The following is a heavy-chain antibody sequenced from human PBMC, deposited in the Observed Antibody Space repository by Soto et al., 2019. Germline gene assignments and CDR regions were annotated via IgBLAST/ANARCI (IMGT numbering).Heavy chain of an antibody. CDR3: VLGEYCSSTSCYAWDY. J-gene: IGHJ4*02. CDR2: IYYSGST. Sequence: PSETLSLTWTVSGGSISRSSYYWGWIRQPPGKGLEWIGSIYYSGSTYYTPSLSGRVTISVDTSKNQFSLNLSSVTAADTAVYYCVLGEYCSSTSCYAWDYWGQGTLVTVSS. V-gene: IGHV4-39*01. CDR1: GGSISRSSYY. D-gene: IGHD2-2*01.